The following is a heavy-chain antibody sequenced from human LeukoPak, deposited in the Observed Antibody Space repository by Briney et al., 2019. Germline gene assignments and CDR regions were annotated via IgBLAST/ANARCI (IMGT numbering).Heavy chain of an antibody. D-gene: IGHD3-10*01. V-gene: IGHV4-39*01. J-gene: IGHJ6*03. CDR3: ARKGRYYGSGSLSGDGWRGYYYYMDV. CDR1: GGSISSSSYY. Sequence: SETLSLTCTVSGGSISSSSYYWGWIRQPPGKGLEWIGSIYYSGSTYCNPSLKSRVTISVDTSKNQFSLKLSSVTAADTAVYYCARKGRYYGSGSLSGDGWRGYYYYMDVWGKGTTVTISS. CDR2: IYYSGST.